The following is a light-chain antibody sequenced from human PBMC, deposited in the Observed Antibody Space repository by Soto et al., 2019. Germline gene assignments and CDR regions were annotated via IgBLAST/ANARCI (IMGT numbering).Light chain of an antibody. CDR2: AAS. CDR3: QESYSNSVT. CDR1: QSIDRY. J-gene: IGKJ1*01. Sequence: IQMTQPPSSLSASVGDRVTITCRASQSIDRYLNWYQQKPGKAPQVLINAASSLQSGVPSRFSGSGSGTEFTLTISSLHPEDFATYYCQESYSNSVTFGPGTKV. V-gene: IGKV1-39*01.